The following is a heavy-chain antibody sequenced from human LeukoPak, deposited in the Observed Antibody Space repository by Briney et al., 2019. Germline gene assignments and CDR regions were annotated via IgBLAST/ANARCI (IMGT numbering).Heavy chain of an antibody. D-gene: IGHD3-22*01. CDR1: GFTFSSYS. CDR2: ISSSSSYI. Sequence: GGSLRLSCAASGFTFSSYSMNWVRQAPGKGLEWVSSISSSSSYIYYADSVKGRFTISRDNAKNSLYLQMNSLRAEDTAVYYCATYYYDSSGSHPAGYWGQGTLVTVSS. J-gene: IGHJ4*02. V-gene: IGHV3-21*04. CDR3: ATYYYDSSGSHPAGY.